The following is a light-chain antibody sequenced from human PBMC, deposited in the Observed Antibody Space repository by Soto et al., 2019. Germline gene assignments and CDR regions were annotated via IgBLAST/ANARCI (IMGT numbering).Light chain of an antibody. CDR1: QSISTY. J-gene: IGKJ2*01. CDR3: QQRSDWHT. V-gene: IGKV3-11*01. CDR2: DTS. Sequence: EIVLTQSPATLSLSPGERATLSCRASQSISTYLAWYQHKPGQTPRLLIYDTSNRATGVPARFSGSGFGTDFTLTISSLEPEDFAIYYCQQRSDWHTLGQGTRLEIK.